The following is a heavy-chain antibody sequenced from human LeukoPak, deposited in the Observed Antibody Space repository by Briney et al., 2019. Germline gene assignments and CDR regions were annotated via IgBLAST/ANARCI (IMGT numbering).Heavy chain of an antibody. V-gene: IGHV4-59*02. Sequence: PSETLSLTCTVSGGSVTSYSWSWIRQPPGKGLEWFGYIYHIESTNYNPSLKSRVTISVDTSKNQFSLRLNSVTAADTAVYYCVRFAVVADTPWFDPWGQGTLVTVSS. CDR3: VRFAVVADTPWFDP. CDR1: GGSVTSYS. D-gene: IGHD2-15*01. J-gene: IGHJ5*02. CDR2: IYHIEST.